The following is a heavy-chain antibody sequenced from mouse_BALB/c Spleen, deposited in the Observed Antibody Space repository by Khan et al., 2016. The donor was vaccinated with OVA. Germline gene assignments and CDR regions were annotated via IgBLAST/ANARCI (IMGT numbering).Heavy chain of an antibody. CDR2: ISYSGST. CDR3: ARTARIKY. J-gene: IGHJ2*01. CDR1: GFSITSGYG. Sequence: EVKLLESGPGLVKPSQSLSLTCTVTGFSITSGYGCNWLRPFPGNQLEWVAYISYSGSTNYNPSLKSRISITRDTSKNQFFLQLNAVTTEDTATYYCARTARIKYWGQGTTLTVSS. V-gene: IGHV3-2*02. D-gene: IGHD1-2*01.